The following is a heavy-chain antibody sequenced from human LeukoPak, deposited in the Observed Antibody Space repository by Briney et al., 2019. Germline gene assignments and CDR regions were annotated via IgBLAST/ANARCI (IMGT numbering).Heavy chain of an antibody. V-gene: IGHV3-74*01. Sequence: GGSLRLSCAASGFTFSSYWMHWVRQAPGKGLVWVSRIKSDGSSTSYADSVKGRFTISRDNAKNTLYLQMNSLRAEDTAVYYCAKDGYYDSSAYYYVRYFDLWGRGTLVTVSS. D-gene: IGHD3-22*01. CDR1: GFTFSSYW. J-gene: IGHJ2*01. CDR2: IKSDGSST. CDR3: AKDGYYDSSAYYYVRYFDL.